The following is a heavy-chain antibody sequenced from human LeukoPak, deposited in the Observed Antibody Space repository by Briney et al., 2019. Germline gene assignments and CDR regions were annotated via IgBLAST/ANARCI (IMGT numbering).Heavy chain of an antibody. CDR3: ARSYDGDAFDI. CDR2: IYHSGST. Sequence: SETLSLTCAVSGGSISSGGYSWSWIRQPPGKGLEWIGYIYHSGSTYYNPSLKSRVTISVDRSKNQFSLKLSSVTAADTAVYYCARSYDGDAFDIWGQGTMATVSS. V-gene: IGHV4-30-2*01. CDR1: GGSISSGGYS. D-gene: IGHD3-22*01. J-gene: IGHJ3*02.